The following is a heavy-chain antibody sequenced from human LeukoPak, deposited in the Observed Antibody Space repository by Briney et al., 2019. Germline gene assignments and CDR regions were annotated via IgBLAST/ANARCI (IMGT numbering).Heavy chain of an antibody. Sequence: PSETLSLTCTVSGGSISRYYWSWIRQPPGKGLEWIGYIYYSGSTNYNPSLKSRVTISVDTSKNQFSLKLSSVTAADTAVYYCARGLMGYCSGGSCYYFDYWGQGTLVTVSS. CDR2: IYYSGST. V-gene: IGHV4-59*01. J-gene: IGHJ4*02. CDR1: GGSISRYY. D-gene: IGHD2-15*01. CDR3: ARGLMGYCSGGSCYYFDY.